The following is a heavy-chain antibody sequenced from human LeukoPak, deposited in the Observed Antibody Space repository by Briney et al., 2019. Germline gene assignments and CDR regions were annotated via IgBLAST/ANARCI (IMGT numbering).Heavy chain of an antibody. CDR2: ITSSSSYI. Sequence: GGSLRLSCAASGFTFSSYTMNWVRQAPGKGPEWVSSITSSSSYIYYADSVKGRFTISRDNARNSLYLQMNSLRAEDTAVYYCARVRGIGLVHYMDVWGKGTTVTIS. J-gene: IGHJ6*03. CDR1: GFTFSSYT. D-gene: IGHD3/OR15-3a*01. CDR3: ARVRGIGLVHYMDV. V-gene: IGHV3-21*01.